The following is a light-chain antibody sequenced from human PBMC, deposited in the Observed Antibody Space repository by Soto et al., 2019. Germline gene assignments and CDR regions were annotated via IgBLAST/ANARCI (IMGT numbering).Light chain of an antibody. CDR3: QQYNSYSSWT. Sequence: DIQMTKSPSTLSASVGDRVTITCRASQSISSWLAWYQQKPGKAPKLLIYDASSLESGIPSRFSGSGSGTEFAISISSLQPDDFATYYCQQYNSYSSWTFGQGNKVEIK. CDR2: DAS. CDR1: QSISSW. J-gene: IGKJ1*01. V-gene: IGKV1-5*01.